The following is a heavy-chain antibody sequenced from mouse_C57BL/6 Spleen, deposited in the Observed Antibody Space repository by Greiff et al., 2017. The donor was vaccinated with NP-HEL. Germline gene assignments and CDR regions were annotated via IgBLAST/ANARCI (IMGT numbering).Heavy chain of an antibody. J-gene: IGHJ1*03. CDR1: GYSITSGYY. V-gene: IGHV3-6*01. D-gene: IGHD2-3*01. CDR2: ISYDGSN. CDR3: APYDGYHSWYFDV. Sequence: EVQLQESGPGLVKPSQSLSLTCSVTGYSITSGYYWNWIRQFPGNKLEWMGYISYDGSNNYNPSLKNRISITRDTSKNQFFLKLNSVTTEDTATYYCAPYDGYHSWYFDVWGTGTTVTVSS.